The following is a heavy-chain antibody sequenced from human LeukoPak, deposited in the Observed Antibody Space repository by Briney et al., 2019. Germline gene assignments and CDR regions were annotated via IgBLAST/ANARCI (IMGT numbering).Heavy chain of an antibody. Sequence: SQTLSLTCAISGDSVSSNSAAWNWIRQSPSRGLEWLGRTYYRSKWYNDYAVSVKSRITINPDTSKNQFSLQLNSVTPEDTAVYYCARAVVDTAMVHPRYFDLWGRGTLVTVSS. CDR2: TYYRSKWYN. J-gene: IGHJ2*01. CDR1: GDSVSSNSAA. CDR3: ARAVVDTAMVHPRYFDL. D-gene: IGHD5-18*01. V-gene: IGHV6-1*01.